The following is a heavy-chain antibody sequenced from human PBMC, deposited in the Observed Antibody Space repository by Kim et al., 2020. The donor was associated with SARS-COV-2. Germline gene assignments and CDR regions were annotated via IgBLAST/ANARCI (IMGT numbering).Heavy chain of an antibody. CDR2: ISSSGSTI. CDR1: GFTFSDYY. J-gene: IGHJ4*02. D-gene: IGHD3-10*01. V-gene: IGHV3-11*01. Sequence: GGSLRLSCAASGFTFSDYYMSWIRQAPGKGLEWVSYISSSGSTIYYADSVKGRFTISRDNAKNSLYLQMNSLRAEDTAVYYCARSPVYGRTRFDYWGQGTLVTVSS. CDR3: ARSPVYGRTRFDY.